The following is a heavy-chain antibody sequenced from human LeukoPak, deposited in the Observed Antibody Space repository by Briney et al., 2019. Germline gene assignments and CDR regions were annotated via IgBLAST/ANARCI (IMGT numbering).Heavy chain of an antibody. CDR3: ASDGDGPIDFDL. CDR2: SDSDATST. V-gene: IGHV3-74*01. D-gene: IGHD5-24*01. J-gene: IGHJ2*01. CDR1: GFTFSTYW. Sequence: GGSLRLSCAASGFTFSTYWMHWLRQAPGKGLVWVSRSDSDATSTTYADSVKGRFTISRDNAKNTLYLQMNSLRAEDTALYYCASDGDGPIDFDLWGRGTPVTVSS.